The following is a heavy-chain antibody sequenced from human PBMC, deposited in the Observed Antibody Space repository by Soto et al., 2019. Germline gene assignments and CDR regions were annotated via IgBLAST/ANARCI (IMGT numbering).Heavy chain of an antibody. V-gene: IGHV4-39*01. Sequence: PSETLSLTCTVSGGSISSSSYYWGWIRQPPGKGLEWIGSIYYSGSTYYNPSLKSRVTISVDTSKNQFSLKLSSVTAADTAVYYCARHLLIVVVPAAIWFDPWGQGTLVTVSS. CDR2: IYYSGST. J-gene: IGHJ5*02. D-gene: IGHD2-2*01. CDR3: ARHLLIVVVPAAIWFDP. CDR1: GGSISSSSYY.